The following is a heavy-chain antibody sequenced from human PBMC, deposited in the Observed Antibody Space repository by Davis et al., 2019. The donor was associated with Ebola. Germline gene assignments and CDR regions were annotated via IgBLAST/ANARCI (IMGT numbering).Heavy chain of an antibody. J-gene: IGHJ3*02. D-gene: IGHD5-18*01. CDR3: TTGIQLQAFDI. CDR1: GGSFSGYY. CDR2: IRSKANSYAT. Sequence: ETLSLTCTVYGGSFSGYYWSWVRQASGKGLEWVGRIRSKANSYATAYAASVKGRFTISRDDSKNTLYLQMNSLKTEDTAVYYCTTGIQLQAFDIWGQGTMVTVSS. V-gene: IGHV3-73*01.